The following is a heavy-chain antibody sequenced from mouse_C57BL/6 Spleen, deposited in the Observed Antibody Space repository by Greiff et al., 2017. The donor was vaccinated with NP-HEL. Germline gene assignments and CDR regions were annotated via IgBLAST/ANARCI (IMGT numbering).Heavy chain of an antibody. V-gene: IGHV5-17*01. J-gene: IGHJ4*01. CDR2: ISSGSSTI. D-gene: IGHD2-5*01. CDR1: GFTFSDYG. Sequence: EVMLVESGGGLVKPGGSLKLSCAASGFTFSDYGMHWVRQAPEKGLEWVAYISSGSSTIYYADTVKGRFTISRDNAKNTLFLQMTSLRSEETAMYYCARSNYDAMDYWGQGTSVTVSS. CDR3: ARSNYDAMDY.